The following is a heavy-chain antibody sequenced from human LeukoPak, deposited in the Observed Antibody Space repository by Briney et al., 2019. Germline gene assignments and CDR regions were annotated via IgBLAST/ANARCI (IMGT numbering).Heavy chain of an antibody. CDR1: GFTFSSYS. Sequence: GGSLRLSCAASGFTFSSYSMNWVRQAPGKGLEWVSYISSSSSTIYYADSVKGQFTISRDNAKNSLHLQMNSLRAEDTAVYYCARTHYFDYWGQGTLVTVSS. V-gene: IGHV3-48*01. D-gene: IGHD3-10*01. CDR3: ARTHYFDY. CDR2: ISSSSSTI. J-gene: IGHJ4*02.